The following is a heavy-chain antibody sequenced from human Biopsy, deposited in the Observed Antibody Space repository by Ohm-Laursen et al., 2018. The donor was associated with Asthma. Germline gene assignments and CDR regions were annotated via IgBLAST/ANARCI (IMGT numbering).Heavy chain of an antibody. CDR3: ARGGSSGWSHYYFDY. CDR1: GFTVSRDH. D-gene: IGHD6-19*01. V-gene: IGHV3-53*01. J-gene: IGHJ4*02. Sequence: GSLRLSCAALGFTVSRDHMFWVRQAPGKGLEWVSVIYSGRTSHTADSVRGRFTISRDFSKNTLHLQMHSLRVEDTAVYYCARGGSSGWSHYYFDYWGQGTLVTVSS. CDR2: IYSGRTS.